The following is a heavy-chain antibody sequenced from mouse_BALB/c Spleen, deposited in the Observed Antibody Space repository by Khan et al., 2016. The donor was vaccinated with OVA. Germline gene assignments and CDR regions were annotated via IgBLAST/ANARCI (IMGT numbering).Heavy chain of an antibody. CDR2: IRYSGST. Sequence: EVKLVESGPGLVKPSQSLSLTCTVTGYSITSGYGWNWIRQFPGNILEWMGYIRYSGSTNYNPSLKSRISITPDTSKNQFFLQLNSGTTEDTATYYCARTARIKYWGQGTTLTVSS. CDR3: ARTARIKY. CDR1: GYSITSGYG. V-gene: IGHV3-1*02. J-gene: IGHJ2*01. D-gene: IGHD1-2*01.